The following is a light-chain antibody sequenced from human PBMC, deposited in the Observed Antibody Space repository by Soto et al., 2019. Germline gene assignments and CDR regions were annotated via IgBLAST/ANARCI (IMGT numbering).Light chain of an antibody. Sequence: QSVLTQPPSVSEAPRQRVTISCSGTIPNIRNNAVSWYQQLPGKAPKLLIYYDDLLSSGVSDRFSASKSGTSASLAISGLQPEDEADYYCVAWDDSLNGYVFGTGTKLTVL. CDR2: YDD. CDR1: IPNIRNNA. CDR3: VAWDDSLNGYV. J-gene: IGLJ1*01. V-gene: IGLV1-36*01.